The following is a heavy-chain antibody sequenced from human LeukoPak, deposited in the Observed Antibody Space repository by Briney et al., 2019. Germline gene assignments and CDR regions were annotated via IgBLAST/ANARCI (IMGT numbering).Heavy chain of an antibody. CDR2: ISAYNGNT. J-gene: IGHJ6*03. Sequence: ASVKVSCKASGYTFTSYGISWVRQAPGQGLEWMGWISAYNGNTNYAQKLQGRVTMTTDTSTSTAYMELRSLRSDDTAVYYCARGPTVTTWTYYYYYYMDVWGKGTTVTISS. CDR1: GYTFTSYG. V-gene: IGHV1-18*01. D-gene: IGHD4-17*01. CDR3: ARGPTVTTWTYYYYYYMDV.